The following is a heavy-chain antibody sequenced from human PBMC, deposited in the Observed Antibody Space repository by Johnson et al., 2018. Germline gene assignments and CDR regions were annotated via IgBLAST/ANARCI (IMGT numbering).Heavy chain of an antibody. Sequence: QVQLQESGPGLVKPSETLSLTCSVSGGSINSTNPYWGWIRQPPGMGLEWIGSIYYRGSTSYHQSIQSRGTISVDTSKNQFSLKLTSVTAAAAAGYYSARENGGSTNSWSPIFYYYYMVGWGHVTAVTVSS. CDR1: GGSINSTNPY. CDR3: ARENGGSTNSWSPIFYYYYMVG. J-gene: IGHJ6*03. V-gene: IGHV4-39*07. D-gene: IGHD6-13*01. CDR2: IYYRGST.